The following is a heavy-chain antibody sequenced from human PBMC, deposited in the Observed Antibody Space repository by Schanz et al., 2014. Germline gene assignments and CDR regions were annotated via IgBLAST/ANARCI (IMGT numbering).Heavy chain of an antibody. Sequence: QVQLVQSGAEVKKPGASVKVSCEASGYTFTSYYIHWVRQAPGQGLEWMGIVNPGGGSTSVAQRFQTRVTLTRDTSTSTVYMELSSLRSEDTAVYYCARDGEAAAGCDYWGQGTLVTVSS. CDR2: VNPGGGST. D-gene: IGHD6-13*01. V-gene: IGHV1-46*03. J-gene: IGHJ4*02. CDR3: ARDGEAAAGCDY. CDR1: GYTFTSYY.